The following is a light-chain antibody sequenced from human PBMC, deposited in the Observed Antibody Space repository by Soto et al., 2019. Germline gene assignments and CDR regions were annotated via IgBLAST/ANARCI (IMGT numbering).Light chain of an antibody. J-gene: IGLJ3*02. CDR3: QSYDRSLSGRV. CDR2: GNS. V-gene: IGLV1-40*01. CDR1: SSNIGAPYD. Sequence: QAVVTQPPSVSGAPGQTVTISCTGNSSNIGAPYDVHWYQQVPGTAPKLLIYGNSNRPSGVPDRFSGSKSGTSASLAITGLQADDEADYYFQSYDRSLSGRVFGGGTKLTVL.